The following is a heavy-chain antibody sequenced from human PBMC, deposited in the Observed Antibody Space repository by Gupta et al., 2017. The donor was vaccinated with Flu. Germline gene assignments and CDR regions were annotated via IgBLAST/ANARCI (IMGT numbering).Heavy chain of an antibody. CDR2: ISHSGNN. CDR3: TSPNQGPYAFDI. Sequence: QVLLQGSGPGLVKPSETLSLTCTVPGGSLSNYYCSWVLQPPGKGLEWIGYISHSGNNNYNPSLKSRLSISVDTSKNQFSLKLNSVTTADTAVYYCTSPNQGPYAFDIWGQGTLVAVSS. CDR1: GGSLSNYY. V-gene: IGHV4-59*08. J-gene: IGHJ3*02. D-gene: IGHD2-2*01.